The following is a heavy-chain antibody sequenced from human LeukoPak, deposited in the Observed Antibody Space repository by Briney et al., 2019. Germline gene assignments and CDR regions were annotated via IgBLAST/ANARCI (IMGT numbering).Heavy chain of an antibody. CDR1: GFTFSSYW. J-gene: IGHJ3*01. D-gene: IGHD6-6*01. CDR3: AKARGGNDAFDL. V-gene: IGHV3-7*02. Sequence: GESLRLSCAASGFTFSSYWMSWVRQAPGRGLEWVANIKQDGSEKYSVDSVKGRFTISRDNAKNSLYLQMNSLRVEDTAVYYCAKARGGNDAFDLWGQGTMVTVSS. CDR2: IKQDGSEK.